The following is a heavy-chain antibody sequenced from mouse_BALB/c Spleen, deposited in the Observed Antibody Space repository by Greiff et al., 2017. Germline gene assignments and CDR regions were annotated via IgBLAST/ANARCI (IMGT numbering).Heavy chain of an antibody. J-gene: IGHJ3*01. D-gene: IGHD2-2*01. CDR3: ARGGEGYDWFAY. V-gene: IGHV5-6-5*01. CDR1: GFTFSSYA. CDR2: ISSGGST. Sequence: EVMLVESGGGLVKPGGSLKLSCAASGFTFSSYAMSWVRQTPEKRLEWVASISSGGSTYYPDSVKGRFTISRDNARNILYLQMSSLRSEDTAMYYCARGGEGYDWFAYWGQGTLVTVSA.